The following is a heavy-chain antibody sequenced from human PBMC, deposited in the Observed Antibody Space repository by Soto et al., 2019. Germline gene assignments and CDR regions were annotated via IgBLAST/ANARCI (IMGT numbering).Heavy chain of an antibody. Sequence: ASVKVSCKTSGYIFTDHLIHCVRQSPGQGLQWVGWVHPDSGGTNVAQAFQDRVTMTADTSITTAYMDLARLRPDDTAIFYCARGAQGFFPVSGIYFYFDHWGQGTPVTVSS. CDR3: ARGAQGFFPVSGIYFYFDH. V-gene: IGHV1-2*02. D-gene: IGHD3-22*01. CDR2: VHPDSGGT. J-gene: IGHJ4*02. CDR1: GYIFTDHL.